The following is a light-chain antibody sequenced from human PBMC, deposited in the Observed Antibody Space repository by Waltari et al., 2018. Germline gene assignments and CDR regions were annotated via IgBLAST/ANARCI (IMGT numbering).Light chain of an antibody. J-gene: IGKJ3*01. V-gene: IGKV1-39*01. Sequence: DIQLAQSPSSLSASVGDTVTITCRASQSITTALNGYQQRPGQAPRLLIYAASSLPGGVPSRFSGSGSGTVFTLTINGLQPDYFATYYCQDSYSTLSFVFGPGTRVDV. CDR2: AAS. CDR3: QDSYSTLSFV. CDR1: QSITTA.